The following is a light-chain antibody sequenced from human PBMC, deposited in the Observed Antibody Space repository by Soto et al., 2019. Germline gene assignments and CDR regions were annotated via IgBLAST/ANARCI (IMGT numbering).Light chain of an antibody. CDR3: QQYDSFLFT. CDR2: KAS. Sequence: DIQMTQSPPTLSPPPGPPPTLPPPARQSISSWLAWYQQKPGKAPKLLIYKASSLESGVPSRFSGSGSGTEFTLTIGSLQPDDFATYYCQQYDSFLFTFGPGTKVDIK. V-gene: IGKV1-5*03. CDR1: QSISSW. J-gene: IGKJ3*01.